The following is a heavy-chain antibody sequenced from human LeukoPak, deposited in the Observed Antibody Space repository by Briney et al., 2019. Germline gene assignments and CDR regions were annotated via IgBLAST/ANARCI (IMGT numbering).Heavy chain of an antibody. Sequence: SETLSLTCTVSGGSISSYYWSWIRQTPGKGLEWIGYIYTSGSTNYNPSLKSRVTISVDTSKNQFSLKLSSVTAADTAVYYCARHRYNWNCRFDPWGQGTLVTVSS. CDR1: GGSISSYY. CDR3: ARHRYNWNCRFDP. CDR2: IYTSGST. V-gene: IGHV4-4*09. D-gene: IGHD1-7*01. J-gene: IGHJ5*02.